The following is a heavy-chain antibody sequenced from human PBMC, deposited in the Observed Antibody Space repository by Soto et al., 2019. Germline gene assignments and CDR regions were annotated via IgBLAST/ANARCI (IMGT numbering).Heavy chain of an antibody. J-gene: IGHJ6*02. CDR2: ISPYNDYT. CDR3: ARGGYYDNTWGKLSHYGLDV. Sequence: QVQLVQSAGEVKKPGASVKVSCKASGYTFIRYGITWVRQAPGQGLEWMGWISPYNDYTIYAQKLQGRVTMTTDTSTXTXYXGLRSLKSDDTAVYYCARGGYYDNTWGKLSHYGLDVWGQGTSVTVSS. CDR1: GYTFIRYG. V-gene: IGHV1-18*01. D-gene: IGHD3-16*01.